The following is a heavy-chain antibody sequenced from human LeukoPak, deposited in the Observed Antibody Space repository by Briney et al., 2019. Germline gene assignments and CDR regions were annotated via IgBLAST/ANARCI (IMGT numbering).Heavy chain of an antibody. CDR2: IYHSGTT. Sequence: LSLTCTVSGGSISSGGYYWSWIRQPPGKGLEWIGYIYHSGTTNYNPSLKSRVTISLDKSRNQFSLNLNSVSAADAAVYYCARSYFGSGTFNGFDYWGQGTLVTVSS. CDR1: GGSISSGGYY. V-gene: IGHV4-30-2*01. CDR3: ARSYFGSGTFNGFDY. J-gene: IGHJ4*02. D-gene: IGHD3-10*01.